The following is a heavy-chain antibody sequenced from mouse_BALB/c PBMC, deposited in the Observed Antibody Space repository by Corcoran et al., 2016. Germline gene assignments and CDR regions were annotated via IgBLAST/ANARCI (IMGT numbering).Heavy chain of an antibody. V-gene: IGHV1S34*01. CDR1: GYSFTGYY. CDR3: ARGAMITTRYFDV. CDR2: ISCYNGAT. Sequence: LVKTGASVKISCKASGYSFTGYYMHWVKQSHGKSLEWIGYISCYNGATSYNQKFKGKATFTVDTSSSTAYMQFNSLTSEDSAVYYCARGAMITTRYFDVGGAGTTVTVSS. D-gene: IGHD2-4*01. J-gene: IGHJ1*01.